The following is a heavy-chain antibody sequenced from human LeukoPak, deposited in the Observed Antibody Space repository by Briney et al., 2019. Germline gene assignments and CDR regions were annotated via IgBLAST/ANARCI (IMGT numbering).Heavy chain of an antibody. V-gene: IGHV3-30*02. CDR1: GFTFSSYG. D-gene: IGHD6-13*01. Sequence: GGSLRLSCAASGFTFSSYGMHWVRQAPGKGLEWVAFIRFDGSIKYYAESVKGRFSISRDNAKNSLYLQMNSLRAEDTAVYYCARAKFKVYSSSSPYGMDVWGQGTTVTVSS. CDR3: ARAKFKVYSSSSPYGMDV. CDR2: IRFDGSIK. J-gene: IGHJ6*02.